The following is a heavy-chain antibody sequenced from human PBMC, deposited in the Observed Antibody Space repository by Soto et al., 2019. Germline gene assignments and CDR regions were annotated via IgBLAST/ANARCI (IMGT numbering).Heavy chain of an antibody. CDR1: GFTFTDYS. Sequence: GGSLRLSCAASGFTFTDYSMSWIRQAPGKGLEWLAFIDSRGRTLSYADPVKGRFTISRDNAKNSLYLQMHSLRADDTAVYYCARQAARNYIDSWGQGDVVTVSS. CDR2: IDSRGRTL. D-gene: IGHD6-6*01. V-gene: IGHV3-11*01. CDR3: ARQAARNYIDS. J-gene: IGHJ4*02.